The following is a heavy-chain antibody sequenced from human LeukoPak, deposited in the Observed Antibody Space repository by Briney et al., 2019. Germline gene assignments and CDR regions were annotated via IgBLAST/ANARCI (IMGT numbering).Heavy chain of an antibody. Sequence: PGGSLRLSCAASGFTFSSFSMNWVRQAPGKGLEWVSSISSSSSFIYYADSVKGRFTISRDNAKNSLYLQMNSLRAEDTAVYYCARDDPRRSSESFDYWGQGTLVTVSS. CDR2: ISSSSSFI. J-gene: IGHJ4*02. CDR1: GFTFSSFS. V-gene: IGHV3-21*01. CDR3: ARDDPRRSSESFDY. D-gene: IGHD6-6*01.